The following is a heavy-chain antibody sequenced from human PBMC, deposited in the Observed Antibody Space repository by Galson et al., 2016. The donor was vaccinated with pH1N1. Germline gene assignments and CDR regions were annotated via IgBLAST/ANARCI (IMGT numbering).Heavy chain of an antibody. CDR3: ARLWNGEYIDY. CDR2: IYYTGNT. Sequence: SETLSLTCSVSGVSISNTNYYWGWIRQPPGKGLEWIANIYYTGNTYYDASLQSRVTISVDTSKNQFSLKVKSVIAADTAVYYCARLWNGEYIDYWGQGTRVSVSS. J-gene: IGHJ4*02. V-gene: IGHV4-39*01. D-gene: IGHD3-10*01. CDR1: GVSISNTNYY.